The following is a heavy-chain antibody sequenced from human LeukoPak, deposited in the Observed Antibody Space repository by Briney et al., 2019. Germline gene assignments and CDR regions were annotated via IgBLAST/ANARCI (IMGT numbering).Heavy chain of an antibody. CDR3: AKDRNYYDSSGYNDY. V-gene: IGHV3-23*01. CDR1: GVTFSSDA. J-gene: IGHJ4*02. CDR2: ISGSGGST. D-gene: IGHD3-22*01. Sequence: PGGALRLSCAASGVTFSSDAMSGGREAPGEGGEGGSAISGSGGSTYYADSVKGRFTISRDNSKNTLYLQMNSLRAEDTAVYYCAKDRNYYDSSGYNDYWGPGTLVTVSS.